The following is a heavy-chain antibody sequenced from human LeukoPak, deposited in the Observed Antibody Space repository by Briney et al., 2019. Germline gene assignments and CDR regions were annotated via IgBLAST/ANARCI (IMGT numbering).Heavy chain of an antibody. V-gene: IGHV1-69*04. CDR3: ARERIVGATPPDH. Sequence: ASVKVSCKAFGGTFSSYTISWVRQAPGQGLEWMGRIIPILGIANYAQKFQGRVTITADKSTSTAYMELSSLRSEDTAVYYCARERIVGATPPDHWGQGTLVTVCS. J-gene: IGHJ4*02. CDR1: GGTFSSYT. D-gene: IGHD1-26*01. CDR2: IIPILGIA.